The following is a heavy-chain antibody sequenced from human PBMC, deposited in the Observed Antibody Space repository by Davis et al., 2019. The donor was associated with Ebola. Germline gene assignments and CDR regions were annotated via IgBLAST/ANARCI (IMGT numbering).Heavy chain of an antibody. D-gene: IGHD6-6*01. CDR2: ISGSGGST. V-gene: IGHV3-23*01. CDR1: GFISSSYA. Sequence: SLKTSCAASGFISSSYAMSWVRQAPGKGLEWVSAISGSGGSTYYADSVKGRFTISRDNSKNTLYLQMNSLRAEDTAVYYCAKSWIAARPVWFDPWGQGTLVTVSS. J-gene: IGHJ5*02. CDR3: AKSWIAARPVWFDP.